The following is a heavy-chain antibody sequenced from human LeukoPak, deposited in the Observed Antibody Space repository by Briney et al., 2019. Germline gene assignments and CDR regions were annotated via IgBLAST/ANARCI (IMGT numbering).Heavy chain of an antibody. CDR2: MNPNSGNT. D-gene: IGHD3-10*01. J-gene: IGHJ3*02. V-gene: IGHV1-8*03. CDR3: AREVRGNDAFDI. Sequence: ASVKASCKASGYTFTSYDINWVRQATGQGLEWMGWMNPNSGNTGYAQKFQGRVTITRNTSISTAYMELSSLRSEDTAVYYCAREVRGNDAFDIWGQGTMVTVSS. CDR1: GYTFTSYD.